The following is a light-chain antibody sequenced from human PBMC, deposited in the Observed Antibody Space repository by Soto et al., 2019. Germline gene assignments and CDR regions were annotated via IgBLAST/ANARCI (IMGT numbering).Light chain of an antibody. CDR3: QQYKNWPL. J-gene: IGKJ5*01. CDR1: HSVNSH. V-gene: IGKV3-15*01. Sequence: EIVMTQSPATLSVSPGERGALHCRTSHSVNSHVAWYQQKPGQAPRLLLHGASTRATGIPVRLSGSGFGTEFTLTISSLQSEDFAVYYCQQYKNWPLFGQGTRLEIK. CDR2: GAS.